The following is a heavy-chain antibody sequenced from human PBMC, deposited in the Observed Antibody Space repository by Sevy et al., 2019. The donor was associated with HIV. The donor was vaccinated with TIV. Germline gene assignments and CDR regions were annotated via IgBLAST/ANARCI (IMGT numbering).Heavy chain of an antibody. J-gene: IGHJ6*03. V-gene: IGHV6-1*01. CDR1: GDSVSSNSAA. Sequence: QSQTLSLTCAISGDSVSSNSAAWNWIRQSPSRGLEWLGRTYYRSKWYNDYAVSVKSRITINPDTSKNQFSLQLNSVTPEDTAVYYCARDIGWFGDRVYYYYYMDVWGKGTTVTVSS. D-gene: IGHD3-10*01. CDR3: ARDIGWFGDRVYYYYYMDV. CDR2: TYYRSKWYN.